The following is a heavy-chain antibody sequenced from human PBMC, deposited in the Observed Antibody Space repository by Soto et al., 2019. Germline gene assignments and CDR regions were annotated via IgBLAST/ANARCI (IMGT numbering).Heavy chain of an antibody. V-gene: IGHV1-18*04. Sequence: QVPLVQSGAEVKKPGASVKVSCKASGYTFTSYGISWVRQAPGQGLEWMGWISAYNGNTNYAQKLQGRVTMTTDTSTSTAYMELRSLRSDDTAVYYCARVSGYGGYCSGGSCYPFWSYYYYGMDVW. D-gene: IGHD2-15*01. J-gene: IGHJ6*01. CDR2: ISAYNGNT. CDR3: ARVSGYGGYCSGGSCYPFWSYYYYGMDV. CDR1: GYTFTSYG.